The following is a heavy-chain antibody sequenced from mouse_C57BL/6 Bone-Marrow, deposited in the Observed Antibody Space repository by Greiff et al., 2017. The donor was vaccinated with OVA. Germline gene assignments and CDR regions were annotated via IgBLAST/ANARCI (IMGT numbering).Heavy chain of an antibody. Sequence: VKLQESGAELVRPGASVTLSCKASGYTFTDYEMHWVKQTPVHGLEWIGAIDPETGGTAYNQKFKGKAILTADKSSSTAYMELRSLTSEDSAVYYCTNRGIDYWGQGTTLTVSS. CDR2: IDPETGGT. J-gene: IGHJ2*01. V-gene: IGHV1-15*01. D-gene: IGHD2-14*01. CDR3: TNRGIDY. CDR1: GYTFTDYE.